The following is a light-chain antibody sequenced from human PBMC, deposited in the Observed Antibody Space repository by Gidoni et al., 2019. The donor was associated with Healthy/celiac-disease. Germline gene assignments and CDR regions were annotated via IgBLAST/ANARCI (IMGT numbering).Light chain of an antibody. CDR3: QQRSNWPPFT. J-gene: IGKJ3*01. Sequence: EIVLTQSPATLSLSPGESATLSCRASQSISSYLAWYQQKPGQAPRLLIYDASNRATGIPARFSGSGSGTDFTLTIISLEPEDFAVYYCQQRSNWPPFTFGPGTKVDIK. V-gene: IGKV3-11*01. CDR1: QSISSY. CDR2: DAS.